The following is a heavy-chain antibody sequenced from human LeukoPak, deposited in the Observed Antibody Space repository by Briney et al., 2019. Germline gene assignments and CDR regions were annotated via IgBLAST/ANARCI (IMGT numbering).Heavy chain of an antibody. D-gene: IGHD1-26*01. Sequence: PSQTLSLTCTVSGGSISSGGHYWSWIRQPPGKGLEWLALIYWDDDKRYSPSLKSRLTITKDTSKNQVVLTMTNMDPVDTATYYCAHRGGSHDAFDIWGQGTMVTVSS. CDR3: AHRGGSHDAFDI. J-gene: IGHJ3*02. V-gene: IGHV2-5*08. CDR1: GGSISSGGHY. CDR2: IYWDDDK.